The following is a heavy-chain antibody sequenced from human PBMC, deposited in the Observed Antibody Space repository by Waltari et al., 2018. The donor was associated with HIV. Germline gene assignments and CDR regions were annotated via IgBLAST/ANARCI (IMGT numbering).Heavy chain of an antibody. CDR3: ARDRGLGNKYYKVPYYFDY. D-gene: IGHD2-8*01. V-gene: IGHV1-18*01. CDR1: GDIFTNYQ. CDR2: INSYDGNT. Sequence: QAQLVQSGAEVKNPGASVKVYCKASGDIFTNYQINWVRQAPGQGLEWRGWINSYDGNTNYAQMFQGRVTMTTDTSTNTVYMELRSLRSDDTAVYYCARDRGLGNKYYKVPYYFDYWGQGTLVTVSA. J-gene: IGHJ4*02.